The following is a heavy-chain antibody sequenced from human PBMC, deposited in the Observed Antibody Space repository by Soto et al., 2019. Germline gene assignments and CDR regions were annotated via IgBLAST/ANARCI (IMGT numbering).Heavy chain of an antibody. J-gene: IGHJ5*01. V-gene: IGHV4-30-4*01. CDR3: ARGRYCLTGRCFPNWFDS. Sequence: SETLSLTCSVSGDSISTVDYFWAWIRQPPGQALEYIGYIYKSTTTYYNPSFESRVAISLDTSKSQFSLNVTSVTAADTAVYFCARGRYCLTGRCFPNWFDSWGQGTLVTVSS. CDR2: IYKSTTT. CDR1: GDSISTVDYF. D-gene: IGHD2-15*01.